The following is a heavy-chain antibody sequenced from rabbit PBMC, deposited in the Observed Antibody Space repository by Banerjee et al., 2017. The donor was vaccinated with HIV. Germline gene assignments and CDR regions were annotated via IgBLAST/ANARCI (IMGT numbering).Heavy chain of an antibody. Sequence: QSLEESGGDLVKPGASLTLTCKASGFSFNSGYDMCWVRQAPGEGLEWVACAYAGSSGSTYSATWATGRFTISKTSSTTVTLQMTSLTAADTATYFCARDAGTSFSTYGMDLWGQGTLVTVS. J-gene: IGHJ6*01. V-gene: IGHV1S40*01. CDR1: GFSFNSGYD. CDR2: AYAGSSGST. D-gene: IGHD8-1*01. CDR3: ARDAGTSFSTYGMDL.